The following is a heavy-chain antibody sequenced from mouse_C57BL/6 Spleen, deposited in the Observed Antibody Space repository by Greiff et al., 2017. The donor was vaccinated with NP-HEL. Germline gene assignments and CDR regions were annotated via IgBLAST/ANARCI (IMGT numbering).Heavy chain of an antibody. J-gene: IGHJ3*01. Sequence: VESGEGLVKPGGSLKLSCAASGFTFSSYSMSWVRQTPEKRLEWVAYISSGGDYIYYADTVKGRFTISRDNARNTLYLQMSSLKSEDTAMYYCTRDAIYDYDPGWFAYWGQGTLVTVSA. D-gene: IGHD2-4*01. CDR1: GFTFSSYS. CDR3: TRDAIYDYDPGWFAY. V-gene: IGHV5-9-1*02. CDR2: ISSGGDYI.